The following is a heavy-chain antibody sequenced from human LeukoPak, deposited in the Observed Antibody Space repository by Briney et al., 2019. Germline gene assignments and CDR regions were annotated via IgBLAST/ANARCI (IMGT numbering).Heavy chain of an antibody. CDR3: ARESYCSGGSCYSGRAFDI. J-gene: IGHJ3*02. CDR2: ISYDGTNE. D-gene: IGHD2-15*01. V-gene: IGHV3-30*03. CDR1: GFTFNTYT. Sequence: GGSLRLSCAASGFTFNTYTMNWVRQAPGKGLEWVASISYDGTNEYYADSVKGRFTISKDNSKNTLYLQMNSLRAEDTAVYYCARESYCSGGSCYSGRAFDIWGQGTMVTVSS.